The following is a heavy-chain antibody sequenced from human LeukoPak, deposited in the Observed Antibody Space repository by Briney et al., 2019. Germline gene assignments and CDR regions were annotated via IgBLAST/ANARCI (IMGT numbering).Heavy chain of an antibody. V-gene: IGHV3-48*03. CDR2: ISSSGRTM. CDR3: ARDYYDSGSYGGISFDN. J-gene: IGHJ4*02. CDR1: GFIFSSYE. Sequence: GGSLRLSCAASGFIFSSYEMSWVRQAPGKGLEWVSYISSSGRTMYYADSVKGRFTISRDNSKNTLYLQMNSLRAEDTAVYYCARDYYDSGSYGGISFDNWGQGTLVTVSS. D-gene: IGHD3-10*01.